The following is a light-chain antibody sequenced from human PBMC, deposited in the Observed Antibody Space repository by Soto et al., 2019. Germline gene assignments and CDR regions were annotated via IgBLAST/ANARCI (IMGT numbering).Light chain of an antibody. CDR3: QQRSNLPPFT. CDR1: QSVGGY. J-gene: IGKJ3*01. V-gene: IGKV3-11*01. Sequence: EIVLTQSPVTLSLSPGERAALSCRASQSVGGYLAWYQQKPGQAPRLLIYDASNRATGIPARFSGSGSGTDFTLTISSLEPEDFAVYYCQQRSNLPPFTFGPGTKVDI. CDR2: DAS.